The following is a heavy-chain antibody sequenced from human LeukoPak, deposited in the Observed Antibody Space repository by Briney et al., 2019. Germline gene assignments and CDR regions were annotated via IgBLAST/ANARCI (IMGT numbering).Heavy chain of an antibody. CDR3: AKDLYSSGWSYFDY. V-gene: IGHV3-48*01. Sequence: PGGSLRLSCAASGFTFSSYSMNWVRQAPGKGLEWVSYISNSGSTIYYADSVKGRFTISRDNSKNTLYLQMNSLRAEDTAVYYCAKDLYSSGWSYFDYWGQGTLVTVSS. CDR2: ISNSGSTI. J-gene: IGHJ4*02. D-gene: IGHD6-19*01. CDR1: GFTFSSYS.